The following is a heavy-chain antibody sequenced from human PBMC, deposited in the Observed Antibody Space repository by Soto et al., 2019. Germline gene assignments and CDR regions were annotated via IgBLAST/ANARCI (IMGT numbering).Heavy chain of an antibody. J-gene: IGHJ3*02. CDR2: IYPGDSDT. CDR1: GYSFSTYW. Sequence: LGESLKISCKGSGYSFSTYWIGWVRQMPGKGLEWMGIIYPGDSDTIYSPSFQGQVTISADKSISTAYLQWSSLKASDTAMYYCARRDGSGSYVIYSAFDIWGQGTMVTVSS. D-gene: IGHD3-10*01. V-gene: IGHV5-51*01. CDR3: ARRDGSGSYVIYSAFDI.